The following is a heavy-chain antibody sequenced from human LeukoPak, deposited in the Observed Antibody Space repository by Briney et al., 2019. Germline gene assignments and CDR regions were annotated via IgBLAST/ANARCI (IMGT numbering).Heavy chain of an antibody. D-gene: IGHD3-22*01. Sequence: PGGSLRLSCAASGFTFSSYEMNWVRQAPGKGLEWVSYISSSGSTIYYADSVKGRFTISRDNAKNSLYLQMNSLRAEDTAIYYCARVWYYYDSSDPDALFDYWGQGTLVTVSS. V-gene: IGHV3-48*03. CDR3: ARVWYYYDSSDPDALFDY. CDR2: ISSSGSTI. CDR1: GFTFSSYE. J-gene: IGHJ4*02.